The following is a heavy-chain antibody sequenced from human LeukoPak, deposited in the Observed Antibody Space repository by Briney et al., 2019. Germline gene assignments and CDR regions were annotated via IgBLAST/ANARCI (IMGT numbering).Heavy chain of an antibody. D-gene: IGHD1-26*01. V-gene: IGHV3-21*01. CDR1: GFTFSSYS. CDR3: ARLSGSYFGLDY. Sequence: GGSLRLSCAASGFTFSSYSINWVRQAPGKGLEWVSSISSSSSYIYYADSVKGRFTISRDNAKNSLYLQMNSLRAEDTAVYYCARLSGSYFGLDYWGQGTLVTVSS. J-gene: IGHJ4*02. CDR2: ISSSSSYI.